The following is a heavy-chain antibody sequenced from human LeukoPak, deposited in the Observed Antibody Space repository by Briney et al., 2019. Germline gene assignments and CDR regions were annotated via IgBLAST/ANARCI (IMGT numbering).Heavy chain of an antibody. J-gene: IGHJ6*02. CDR2: ISGSGGST. V-gene: IGHV3-23*01. CDR1: GFTFSSYA. Sequence: GGSLRLSCAASGFTFSSYAMSWVRQAPGKGLEWVSAISGSGGSTYYADSVKGRFTISRDNSKNTLYLQMNSLRAEDTAVYYCAKGSGHYYYYYGMGVWGQGTTVTVSS. D-gene: IGHD6-19*01. CDR3: AKGSGHYYYYYGMGV.